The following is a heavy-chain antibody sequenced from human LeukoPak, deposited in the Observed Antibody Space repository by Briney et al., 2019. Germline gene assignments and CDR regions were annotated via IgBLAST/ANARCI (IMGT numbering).Heavy chain of an antibody. J-gene: IGHJ5*02. CDR2: IYTSGST. Sequence: SETLSLTCTVSGGSISSYYWSWIRQPAGKGLEWIGRIYTSGSTNYNPSLKSRVTMSVDTSKNQFSLKLSSVTAADTAVYYCARGLYSNYVGNWFDPWGQGTLVTVSS. CDR1: GGSISSYY. V-gene: IGHV4-4*07. CDR3: ARGLYSNYVGNWFDP. D-gene: IGHD4-11*01.